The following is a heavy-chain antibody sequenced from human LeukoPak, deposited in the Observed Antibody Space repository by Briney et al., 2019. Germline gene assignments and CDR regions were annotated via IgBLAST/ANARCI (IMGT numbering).Heavy chain of an antibody. V-gene: IGHV1-2*02. CDR3: ARGQPVAGKDY. D-gene: IGHD6-19*01. CDR2: INPNSGAT. J-gene: IGHJ4*02. CDR1: GYTFTGHY. Sequence: ASVKVSCKASGYTFTGHYMHWVRQAPGQGREWVGWINPNSGATDHAQKFQGRVTMTRDTSISTAYMEMSSLKFDDTAVYYCARGQPVAGKDYWGQGTLVTVSS.